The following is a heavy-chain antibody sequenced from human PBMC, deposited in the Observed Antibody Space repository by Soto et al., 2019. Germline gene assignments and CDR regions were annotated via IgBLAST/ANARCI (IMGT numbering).Heavy chain of an antibody. D-gene: IGHD3-16*01. CDR2: IWYDGSNK. CDR1: GFTFSSYG. V-gene: IGHV3-33*01. Sequence: GGSLRLSCAASGFTFSSYGMHWVRQAPGKGLEWVAVIWYDGSNKYYADSVKGRFTISRDNSKNTLYLQMNSLRAEDTAVYYCAREGFTGAFDIWGQGTMVTVSS. J-gene: IGHJ3*02. CDR3: AREGFTGAFDI.